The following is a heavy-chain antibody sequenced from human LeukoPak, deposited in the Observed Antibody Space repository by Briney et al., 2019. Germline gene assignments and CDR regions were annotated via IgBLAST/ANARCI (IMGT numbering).Heavy chain of an antibody. V-gene: IGHV1-2*02. CDR1: GYTFTGYY. Sequence: GASVKVSCKASGYTFTGYYVHWVRQAPGQGLEWMGWINPNSGGTNYAQKFQGRVTMTRDTSISTAYMELSRLRSDDTAVYYCATIPMTTSLGHQKYYYYYGMDVWGQGTTVSVSS. CDR2: INPNSGGT. CDR3: ATIPMTTSLGHQKYYYYYGMDV. J-gene: IGHJ6*02. D-gene: IGHD4-11*01.